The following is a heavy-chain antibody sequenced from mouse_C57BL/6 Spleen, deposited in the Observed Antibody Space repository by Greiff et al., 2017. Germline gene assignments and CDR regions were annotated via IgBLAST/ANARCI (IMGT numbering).Heavy chain of an antibody. Sequence: QVQLQQPGAELVKPGASVKLSCKASGYTFTSYWMQWVKQRPGQGLEWIGEIDPSDSYTNYNQKFKGKATLTVDPSSSTAYMQLSSLTSEDSAVYYCAVTTVVARYYYAMDYWGQGTSVTVSS. CDR3: AVTTVVARYYYAMDY. V-gene: IGHV1-50*01. D-gene: IGHD1-1*01. CDR1: GYTFTSYW. J-gene: IGHJ4*01. CDR2: IDPSDSYT.